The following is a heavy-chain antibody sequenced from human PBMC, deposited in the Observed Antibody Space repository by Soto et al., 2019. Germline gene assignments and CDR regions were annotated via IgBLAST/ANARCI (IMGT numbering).Heavy chain of an antibody. CDR2: ISWNSGSI. J-gene: IGHJ4*02. CDR3: AKGYCSSTSCYANY. V-gene: IGHV3-9*01. Sequence: GGSLRLSCAASGFTFDDYAMHWVRQAPGKGLEWVSGISWNSGSIGYADSVKGRFTISRDNAKNSLYLQMNSLRAEDTALYYCAKGYCSSTSCYANYWGQGTLVTVSS. CDR1: GFTFDDYA. D-gene: IGHD2-2*01.